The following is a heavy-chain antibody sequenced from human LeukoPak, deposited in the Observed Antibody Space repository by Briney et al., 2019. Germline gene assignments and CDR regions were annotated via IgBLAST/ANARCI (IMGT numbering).Heavy chain of an antibody. Sequence: SETLSLTCAVSGGSISSYYWTWIRQPPGKGLEWVGYIQNSAIYRAKIKSSPSLQSRVSLSVDTSKNQVSLTVNSVTAADTAVYYCARLSSTLYYSMDVWGPGTAVTVSS. J-gene: IGHJ6*02. D-gene: IGHD6-6*01. CDR3: ARLSSTLYYSMDV. CDR2: IQNSAIYRAKI. V-gene: IGHV4-59*08. CDR1: GGSISSYY.